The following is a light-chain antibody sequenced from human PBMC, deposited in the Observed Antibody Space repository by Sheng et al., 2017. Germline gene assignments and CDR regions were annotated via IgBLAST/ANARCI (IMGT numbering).Light chain of an antibody. J-gene: IGKJ2*01. Sequence: DIQMTQSPSSLSASVGDRVTISCRASQSISRYINWYQQKPGKVPKLLIYASSNLHTGVPSRFSGRGSGTDFTLTISSLQSEDFATYYCQESYSFAYTFGQGTKLDMK. CDR1: QSISRY. CDR3: QESYSFAYT. V-gene: IGKV1-39*01. CDR2: ASS.